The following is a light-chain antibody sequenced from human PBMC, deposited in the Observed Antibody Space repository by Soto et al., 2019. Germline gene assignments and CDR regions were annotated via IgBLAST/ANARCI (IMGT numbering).Light chain of an antibody. CDR1: SSNIGAGYD. CDR3: QCYGSSGSGSGVV. CDR2: GNS. V-gene: IGLV1-40*01. Sequence: QSALTQPASVSGAPGQWVTISCTGTSSNIGAGYDVHWYQQLPGTAPKLLIYGNSNRPSGVPVRFSGSESGTSASLAITGLEPEDEDDDYCQCYGSSGSGSGVVFGGGTQLTVL. J-gene: IGLJ2*01.